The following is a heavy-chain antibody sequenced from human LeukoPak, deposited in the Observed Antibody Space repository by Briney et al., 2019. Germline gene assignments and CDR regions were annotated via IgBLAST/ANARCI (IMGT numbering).Heavy chain of an antibody. CDR2: INPSGGST. CDR3: ATSYGDYVPFDY. J-gene: IGHJ4*02. CDR1: GYTFTSYY. V-gene: IGHV1-46*01. Sequence: GESLKISCKGSGYTFTSYYMHWVRQAPGQGLEWMGIINPSGGSTSYAQKFQGRVTMTRDTSTSTVYMELSSLRSEDTAVYYCATSYGDYVPFDYWGQGTLVTVSS. D-gene: IGHD4-17*01.